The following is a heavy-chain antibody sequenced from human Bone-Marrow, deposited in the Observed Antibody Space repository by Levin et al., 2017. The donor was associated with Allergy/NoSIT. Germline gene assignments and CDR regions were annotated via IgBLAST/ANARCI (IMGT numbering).Heavy chain of an antibody. CDR2: ISYDGSNK. Sequence: GESLKISCAASGFTFSSYAMHWVRQAPGKGLEWVAVISYDGSNKYYADSVKGRFTISRDNSKNTLYLQMNSLRAEDTAVYYCARTYYDFWSGYWYYFDYWGQGTLVTVSS. CDR1: GFTFSSYA. D-gene: IGHD3-3*01. V-gene: IGHV3-30*04. J-gene: IGHJ4*02. CDR3: ARTYYDFWSGYWYYFDY.